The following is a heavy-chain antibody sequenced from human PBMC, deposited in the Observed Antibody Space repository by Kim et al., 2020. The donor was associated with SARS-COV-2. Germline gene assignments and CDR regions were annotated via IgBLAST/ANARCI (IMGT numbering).Heavy chain of an antibody. D-gene: IGHD2-2*01. CDR1: GFTFSSYS. CDR3: ARDKIVVVPAAQVPDYYYYYGMDV. V-gene: IGHV3-21*01. CDR2: ISSSSSYI. Sequence: GGSLRLSCAASGFTFSSYSMNWVRQAPGKGLEWVSSISSSSSYIYYADSVKGRFTISRDNAKNSLYLQMNSLRAEDTAVYYCARDKIVVVPAAQVPDYYYYYGMDVWGQGTTVTVSS. J-gene: IGHJ6*02.